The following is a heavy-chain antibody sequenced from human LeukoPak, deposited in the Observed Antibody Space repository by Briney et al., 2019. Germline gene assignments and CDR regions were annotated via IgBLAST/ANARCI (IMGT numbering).Heavy chain of an antibody. Sequence: GESLKISCKGSGYSFTSYWISWVRQMPGKGLEWMGRIDPSDSYTNYSPSFQGHVTISADKSISTAYLQWSSLKASDTAMYYCARHAATSWYHPIGEYNWFDPWGQGTLVTVSS. V-gene: IGHV5-10-1*01. CDR2: IDPSDSYT. J-gene: IGHJ5*02. CDR1: GYSFTSYW. D-gene: IGHD6-13*01. CDR3: ARHAATSWYHPIGEYNWFDP.